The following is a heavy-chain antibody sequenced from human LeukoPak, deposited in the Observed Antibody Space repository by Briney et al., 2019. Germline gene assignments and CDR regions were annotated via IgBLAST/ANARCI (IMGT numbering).Heavy chain of an antibody. Sequence: PGGSLRLSCAASGLTFSIHCMIWVRQAPGQGLEWVANISPDGDRENYVDSVKGRFSISRDNAKNSLFLQMHSLRAEDTAVYYCASKFPYCSGGSCALGGPGTLVTVS. CDR2: ISPDGDRE. CDR1: GLTFSIHC. J-gene: IGHJ4*02. D-gene: IGHD2-15*01. CDR3: ASKFPYCSGGSCAL. V-gene: IGHV3-7*01.